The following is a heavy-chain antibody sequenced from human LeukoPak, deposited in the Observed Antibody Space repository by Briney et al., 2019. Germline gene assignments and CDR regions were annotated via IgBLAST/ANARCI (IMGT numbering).Heavy chain of an antibody. D-gene: IGHD6-13*01. Sequence: GGSLRLSCAASGFTFSSYSMNWVRQVPGKGLEWVSSISSSSSYIFYADSVKGRFTISRDNAKNSLYLQMNSLRAEDTAVYYCARGIAAAGTDDYWGQGTLVTVSS. J-gene: IGHJ4*02. CDR2: ISSSSSYI. CDR3: ARGIAAAGTDDY. CDR1: GFTFSSYS. V-gene: IGHV3-21*01.